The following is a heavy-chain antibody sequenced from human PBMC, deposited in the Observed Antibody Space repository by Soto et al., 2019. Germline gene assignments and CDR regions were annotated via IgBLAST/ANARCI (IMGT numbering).Heavy chain of an antibody. CDR3: ANIGLTTGSPLQ. CDR2: ISGGGTGT. D-gene: IGHD1-1*01. V-gene: IGHV3-23*01. Sequence: VGSLRLSCAASGFTFTSYAMTWVRQAPGKGLEWVSRISGGGTGTYYADSVKGRFTISRDNSKNTLSLQMNNLRADDTAIYYCANIGLTTGSPLQWGQGTLVTVSS. CDR1: GFTFTSYA. J-gene: IGHJ4*02.